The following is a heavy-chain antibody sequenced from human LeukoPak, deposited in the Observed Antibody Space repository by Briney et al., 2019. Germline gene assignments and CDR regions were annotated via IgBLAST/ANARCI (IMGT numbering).Heavy chain of an antibody. V-gene: IGHV3-23*01. CDR3: AKGSKAVLFTRDHYMDV. CDR2: ISGSGGST. Sequence: GGSLRLSCAASGFTFSSYAMSWVRQAPGKGLEWVSAISGSGGSTYYADSVRGRFTISRDNSKNTLYLQMNSLRAEDTAVYFCAKGSKAVLFTRDHYMDVWGKGTTVTIFS. J-gene: IGHJ6*03. CDR1: GFTFSSYA. D-gene: IGHD6-19*01.